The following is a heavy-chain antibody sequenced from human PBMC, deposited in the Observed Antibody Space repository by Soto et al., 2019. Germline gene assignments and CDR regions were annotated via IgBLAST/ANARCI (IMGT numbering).Heavy chain of an antibody. Sequence: ETLSLTCTFSGGSISSRSYYWGWIRQPPGKGLEWIGSIYYSGSTYYNPSLKSRVTISVDTSKNQFSLKLSSVTAADTAVYYCARLGYYDSSGYYWFDPWGQGTLVTVSS. CDR2: IYYSGST. CDR3: ARLGYYDSSGYYWFDP. V-gene: IGHV4-39*01. D-gene: IGHD3-22*01. J-gene: IGHJ5*02. CDR1: GGSISSRSYY.